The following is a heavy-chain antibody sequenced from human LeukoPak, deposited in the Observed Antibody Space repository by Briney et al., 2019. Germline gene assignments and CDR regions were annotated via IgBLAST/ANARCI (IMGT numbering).Heavy chain of an antibody. CDR2: INPNSGGT. D-gene: IGHD6-13*01. V-gene: IGHV1-2*06. CDR3: ARDDRTIAAAGTPDY. CDR1: GYTFTGYY. J-gene: IGHJ4*02. Sequence: ASVKVSCKASGYTFTGYYMHWVRQAPGQGLEWMGRINPNSGGTNYAQKFQGRVTMTRDTSISTACMELSRLRSDDTAVYYCARDDRTIAAAGTPDYWGQGTLVTVSS.